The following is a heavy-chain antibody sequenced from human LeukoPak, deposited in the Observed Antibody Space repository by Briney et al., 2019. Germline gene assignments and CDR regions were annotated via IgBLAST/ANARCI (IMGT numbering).Heavy chain of an antibody. CDR1: GYTFISYG. CDR3: AREEDSGSYRPTFDY. J-gene: IGHJ4*02. V-gene: IGHV1-18*01. D-gene: IGHD1-26*01. Sequence: ASVKVSCKASGYTFISYGISWVRQAPGQGLEWMGWISAYNGNTNYAQNLQGRVTMTTDTSTSTAFMELRSLRSDDTAVYYCAREEDSGSYRPTFDYWGQGTLVTVSS. CDR2: ISAYNGNT.